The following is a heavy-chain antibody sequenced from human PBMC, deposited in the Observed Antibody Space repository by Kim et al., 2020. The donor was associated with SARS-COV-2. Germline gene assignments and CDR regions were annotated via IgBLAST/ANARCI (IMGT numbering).Heavy chain of an antibody. CDR3: ARGFRAAAGTFYYYYCMDV. CDR1: GYTFTSYD. V-gene: IGHV1-8*01. Sequence: ASVKVSCKASGYTFTSYDINWVRQATGQGLEWMGWMNPNSGNTGYAQKFQGRVTMTRNTSISTAYMELSSLRSEDTAVYYCARGFRAAAGTFYYYYCMDVWGKGTTVTGSS. CDR2: MNPNSGNT. J-gene: IGHJ6*03. D-gene: IGHD6-13*01.